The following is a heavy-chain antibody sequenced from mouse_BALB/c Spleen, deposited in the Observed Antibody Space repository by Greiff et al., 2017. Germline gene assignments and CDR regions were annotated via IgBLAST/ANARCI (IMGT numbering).Heavy chain of an antibody. CDR2: IHPSDSET. D-gene: IGHD3-1*01. CDR3: TSSGYSLWGHCGPWDY. CDR1: GYSFTSYW. Sequence: QVQLKQPGAELVRPGASVKLSCKASGYSFTSYWMNWVKQRPGQGLEWIGMIHPSDSETRLNQKFKDKATLTVDKSSSTAYMQLSSPTSEDSAVYHCTSSGYSLWGHCGPWDYWGQGTTLTVSS. J-gene: IGHJ2*01. V-gene: IGHV1S82*01.